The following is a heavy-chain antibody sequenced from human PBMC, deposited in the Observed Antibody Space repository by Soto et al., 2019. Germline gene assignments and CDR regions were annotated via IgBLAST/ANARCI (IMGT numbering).Heavy chain of an antibody. CDR3: VRNYYDSSASFDY. V-gene: IGHV3-64D*06. D-gene: IGHD3-22*01. Sequence: LRLSCAASRFTSSHYAMHWVRQAPGKGLEHVSAISSNGGSTYYADSVKGRFTISRDNSKNTLYLQMSSLRPDDTAVYYCVRNYYDSSASFDYWGQGTLVTVSS. CDR1: RFTSSHYA. CDR2: ISSNGGST. J-gene: IGHJ4*02.